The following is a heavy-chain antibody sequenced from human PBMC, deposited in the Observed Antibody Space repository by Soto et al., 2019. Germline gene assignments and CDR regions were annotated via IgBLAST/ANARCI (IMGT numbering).Heavy chain of an antibody. CDR2: IWYDGSNK. D-gene: IGHD1-26*01. J-gene: IGHJ4*02. CDR1: GFTFSSYG. Sequence: QVQLVESGGGVVQPGRSLRLSCAASGFTFSSYGMHWVRQAPGKGLEWVAVIWYDGSNKYYADSVKGRFPISRDNSKNTLYLQMNSLRAEDTAVYYCAREGPWSGSSYFDYWGQGTLVTVSS. CDR3: AREGPWSGSSYFDY. V-gene: IGHV3-33*01.